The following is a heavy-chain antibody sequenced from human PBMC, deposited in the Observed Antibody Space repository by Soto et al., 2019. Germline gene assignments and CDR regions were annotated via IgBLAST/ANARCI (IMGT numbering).Heavy chain of an antibody. J-gene: IGHJ4*02. CDR2: SYFSGST. CDR3: ARHGSY. V-gene: IGHV4-39*01. CDR1: GVSITNTSYY. Sequence: QLQLQESGPGLVKPSETLSLTCTVSGVSITNTSYYWGWIRQPPGKGLEWLGTSYFSGSTLYKPSRKSRLTISGDPSNIQFSQMLGSVTAADPAVYYCARHGSYWGQGTLVAVSS.